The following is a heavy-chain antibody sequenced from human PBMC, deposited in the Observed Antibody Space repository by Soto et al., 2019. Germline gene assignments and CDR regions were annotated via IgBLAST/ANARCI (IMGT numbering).Heavy chain of an antibody. Sequence: QVQLVQSGAEVKEPGDSVRVSCEASGYTFSAYYIHWVRQAPGQGLEWMGWINPKFGDTTYAQEVQGGVSMTRDMSISTVYMELSMLTSEDTAIYYCARIMDYYYGPGSGNGHGVWGQGNTVTV. CDR1: GYTFSAYY. D-gene: IGHD3-10*01. CDR3: ARIMDYYYGPGSGNGHGV. CDR2: INPKFGDT. J-gene: IGHJ6*02. V-gene: IGHV1-2*02.